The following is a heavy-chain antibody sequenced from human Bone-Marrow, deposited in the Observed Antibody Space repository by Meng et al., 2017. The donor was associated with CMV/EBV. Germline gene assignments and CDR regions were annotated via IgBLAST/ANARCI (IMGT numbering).Heavy chain of an antibody. J-gene: IGHJ4*02. CDR2: INPNSGGT. D-gene: IGHD2-2*01. CDR3: ARGADTLGYCSSTSCPLGY. V-gene: IGHV1-2*02. Sequence: ASVKVSCKASGYTFTSYDINWVRQATGQGLEWMGWINPNSGGTNYAQKFQGRVTMTRDTSISTAYMELSRLRSDDTAVYYCARGADTLGYCSSTSCPLGYWGQGTLVTVSS. CDR1: GYTFTSYD.